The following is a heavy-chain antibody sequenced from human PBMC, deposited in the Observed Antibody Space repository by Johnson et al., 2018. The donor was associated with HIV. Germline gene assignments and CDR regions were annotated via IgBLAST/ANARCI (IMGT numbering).Heavy chain of an antibody. J-gene: IGHJ3*01. CDR2: MRFDGSEI. V-gene: IGHV3-30*02. CDR3: AKDLVLMDFGGAFDV. D-gene: IGHD2-8*01. Sequence: QMLLVESGGGLVQPGRSLRLSCAASGFTFDDYAMHWVRQAPGKGLEWVTFMRFDGSEIHYVESVKGRFTISRDNSKNTLYLHMTSLRVEDTAVYYCAKDLVLMDFGGAFDVWGQGTMVTVSS. CDR1: GFTFDDYA.